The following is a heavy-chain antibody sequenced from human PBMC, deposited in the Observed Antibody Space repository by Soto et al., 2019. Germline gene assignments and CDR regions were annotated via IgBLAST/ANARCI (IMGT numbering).Heavy chain of an antibody. CDR1: GGSISSSGYY. CDR2: IYYSGST. Sequence: QLQLQESGPGLVKPSETLSLTCTVSGGSISSSGYYWGWIRQPPGKGLEWIGSIYYSGSTSYNPSLKSRVTISVDTSKNQFSLKLSSVTAADTAVYYCASNRRIYYYYGMDVWGQGTTVTVSS. CDR3: ASNRRIYYYYGMDV. V-gene: IGHV4-39*01. J-gene: IGHJ6*02. D-gene: IGHD2-15*01.